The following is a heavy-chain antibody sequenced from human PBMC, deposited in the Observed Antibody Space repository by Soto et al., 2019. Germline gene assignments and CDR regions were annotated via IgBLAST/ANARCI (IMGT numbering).Heavy chain of an antibody. CDR2: INPNSGDS. V-gene: IGHV1-2*02. D-gene: IGHD6-19*01. J-gene: IGHJ4*02. CDR3: ARREQWLENFDF. CDR1: GYSFTGYY. Sequence: ASVKVSCKTSGYSFTGYYIHWIRQAPGQGLEWMGWINPNSGDSSYSQEFQGRVTMTSDTSITTAYMHLTRLRSDDTAVYYCARREQWLENFDFWGQGTLVTVSS.